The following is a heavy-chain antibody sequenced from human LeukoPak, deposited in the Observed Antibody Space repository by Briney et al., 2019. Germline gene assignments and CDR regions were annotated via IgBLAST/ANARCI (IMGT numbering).Heavy chain of an antibody. J-gene: IGHJ6*02. Sequence: GGSLRLSCAASGFDFSINAMHRVRQAPGKGLEWVSLISCDGSKKYYADSVKGRFTISRDNSKITLHLQMSSLRPEDAAVYYCARVAAAYDTFFYHGMDVWGQGTTVIVSS. V-gene: IGHV3-30-3*01. D-gene: IGHD2/OR15-2a*01. CDR2: ISCDGSKK. CDR3: ARVAAAYDTFFYHGMDV. CDR1: GFDFSINA.